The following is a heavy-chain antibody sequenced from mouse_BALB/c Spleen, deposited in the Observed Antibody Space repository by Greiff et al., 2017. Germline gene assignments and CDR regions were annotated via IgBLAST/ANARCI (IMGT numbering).Heavy chain of an antibody. D-gene: IGHD4-1*01. CDR3: ARWEAVHYAMDY. Sequence: EVKLQESGPGLVKPSQSLSLTCTVTGYSITSDYAWNWIRQFPGNKLEWMGYISYSGSTSYNPSLKSRISITRDTSKNQFFLQLNSVTTEDTATYYCARWEAVHYAMDYWGQGTSVTVSS. J-gene: IGHJ4*01. V-gene: IGHV3-2*02. CDR2: ISYSGST. CDR1: GYSITSDYA.